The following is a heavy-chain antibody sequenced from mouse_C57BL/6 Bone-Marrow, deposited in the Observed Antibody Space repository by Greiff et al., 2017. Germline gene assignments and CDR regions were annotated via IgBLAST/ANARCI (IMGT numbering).Heavy chain of an antibody. CDR1: GYTFTSYW. CDR2: IHPNSGST. D-gene: IGHD3-2*02. CDR3: ARWDSSDYVGFAY. V-gene: IGHV1-64*01. Sequence: QVQLQQPGAELVKPGASVKLSCKASGYTFTSYWMHWVKQRPGQGLEWIGMIHPNSGSTNYNEKFKSKATLTVDKSSSTAYMHLSSLTSEDSAVYYCARWDSSDYVGFAYWGQGTLVTVSA. J-gene: IGHJ3*01.